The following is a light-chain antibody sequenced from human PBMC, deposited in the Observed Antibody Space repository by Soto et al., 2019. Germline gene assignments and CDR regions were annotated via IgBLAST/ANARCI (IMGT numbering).Light chain of an antibody. Sequence: EIVMTQSPANLSVSPGERATLSCRASQSVSSNLAWYQQKPGQAPRILIYAASSRATGIPDRFSGSGSGTDFSLTINRLEPEDFAVYYCQQYDTSPRTFGQGTKVDIK. V-gene: IGKV3D-15*01. CDR2: AAS. J-gene: IGKJ1*01. CDR3: QQYDTSPRT. CDR1: QSVSSN.